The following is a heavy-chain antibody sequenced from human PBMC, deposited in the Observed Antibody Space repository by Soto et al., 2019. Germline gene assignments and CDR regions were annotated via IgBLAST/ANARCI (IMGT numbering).Heavy chain of an antibody. CDR3: ARGYCGGDCYPFDY. Sequence: PSETLSLTCTVSGGSISSYYWSWIRQPPGKGLEWIGYIYYSGSTNYNPSLKSRVTISVDTSKNQFSLKLSSVTAADTAVYYCARGYCGGDCYPFDYWRQGTQVTVSS. CDR2: IYYSGST. CDR1: GGSISSYY. V-gene: IGHV4-59*01. D-gene: IGHD2-21*02. J-gene: IGHJ4*02.